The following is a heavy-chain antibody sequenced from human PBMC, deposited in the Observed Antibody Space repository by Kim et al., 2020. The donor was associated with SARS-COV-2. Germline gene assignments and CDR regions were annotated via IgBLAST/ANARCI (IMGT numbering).Heavy chain of an antibody. CDR3: ARGMVRGSANSDAFDY. V-gene: IGHV1-46*01. J-gene: IGHJ4*02. Sequence: KFHGRVTMTRDTSPSTVYMELSSLRSGDTAVYYCARGMVRGSANSDAFDYWGQGTLVTVSS. D-gene: IGHD3-10*01.